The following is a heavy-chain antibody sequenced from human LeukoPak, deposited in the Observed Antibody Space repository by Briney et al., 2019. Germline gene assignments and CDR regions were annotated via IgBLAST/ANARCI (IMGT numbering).Heavy chain of an antibody. V-gene: IGHV4-34*01. CDR1: GGSFSGYY. CDR2: INHSGST. CDR3: ARDLLKRGYYYGSGSYPRRGMDV. Sequence: SETLSLTCAVYGGSFSGYYWSWIRQPPGKGLEWIGEINHSGSTNYNPSLKGRVTISVDTSKNQFSLKLSSVTAADTAVYYCARDLLKRGYYYGSGSYPRRGMDVWGKGTTVTVSS. D-gene: IGHD3-10*01. J-gene: IGHJ6*04.